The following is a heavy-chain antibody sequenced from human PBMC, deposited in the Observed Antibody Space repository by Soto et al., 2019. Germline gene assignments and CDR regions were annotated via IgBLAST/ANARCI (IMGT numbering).Heavy chain of an antibody. CDR3: AGHPHLGGMFYWYFDL. CDR2: IYYSGST. V-gene: IGHV4-39*01. J-gene: IGHJ2*01. CDR1: GGPISSGSHY. D-gene: IGHD3-10*01. Sequence: QLQLQESGPRLLKPSEALSLICTVSGGPISSGSHYWGWIRQSPGKGLEWIGSIYYSGSTHYNPSLKSRVTISVDTSKNQFSLKLSSVTAADAAVFYCAGHPHLGGMFYWYFDLWGRGTLVNVSS.